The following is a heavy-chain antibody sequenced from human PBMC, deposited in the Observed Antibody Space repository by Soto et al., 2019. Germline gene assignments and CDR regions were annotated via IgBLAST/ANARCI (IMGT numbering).Heavy chain of an antibody. CDR2: IYYSGST. Sequence: SETLSVTCTVSGGFISRSSYYWGWIRQPPGKGLEWIGSIYYSGSTYYNPSLKSRVTISVDTSKNQFSLKLSSVTAADTAVYYCATDYGMDVWGQGTTVTVS. CDR1: GGFISRSSYY. CDR3: ATDYGMDV. J-gene: IGHJ6*02. V-gene: IGHV4-39*01.